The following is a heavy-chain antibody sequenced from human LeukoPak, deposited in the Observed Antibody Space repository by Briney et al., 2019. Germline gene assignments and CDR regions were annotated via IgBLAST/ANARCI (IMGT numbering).Heavy chain of an antibody. D-gene: IGHD6-19*01. CDR3: AKDLKQWLVRGFDY. J-gene: IGHJ4*02. CDR1: GFTFSSYA. Sequence: GGSLRLSCAASGFTFSSYAMSWVRQAPGKGLEWVSAISGSGGSTYYADSVKGRFTISRDNSKNTLYLQMNSLRAVDTAVYYCAKDLKQWLVRGFDYWGQGTLVTVSS. CDR2: ISGSGGST. V-gene: IGHV3-23*01.